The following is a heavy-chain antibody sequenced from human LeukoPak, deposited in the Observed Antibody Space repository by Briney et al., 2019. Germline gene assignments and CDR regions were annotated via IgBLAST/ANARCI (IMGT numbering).Heavy chain of an antibody. J-gene: IGHJ4*02. D-gene: IGHD2-21*02. V-gene: IGHV5-51*01. CDR2: IYPGDSDT. CDR3: ARRSVVTSFDY. CDR1: GYSFTSYW. Sequence: GESLKISCKGSGYSFTSYWIGWVRQMPGKGLEWMGIIYPGDSDTTYSPSFQGQVTISADKSINTAYLQWSSLKASDTAMYYCARRSVVTSFDYWGQGTLVTVSS.